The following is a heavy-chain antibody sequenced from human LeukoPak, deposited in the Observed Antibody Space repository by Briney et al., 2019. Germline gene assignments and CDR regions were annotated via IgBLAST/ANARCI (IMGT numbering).Heavy chain of an antibody. Sequence: GASVKVSCKASGYTFITYAIHWVRQAPGQRLEWMGWINGGNGNTKYLENFQGRVTFTRDTSANTAYMELSSLRSEDTAVYYCARRIVSGVFDYWGQGTLVTVSS. D-gene: IGHD2/OR15-2a*01. V-gene: IGHV1-3*01. CDR3: ARRIVSGVFDY. CDR1: GYTFITYA. CDR2: INGGNGNT. J-gene: IGHJ4*02.